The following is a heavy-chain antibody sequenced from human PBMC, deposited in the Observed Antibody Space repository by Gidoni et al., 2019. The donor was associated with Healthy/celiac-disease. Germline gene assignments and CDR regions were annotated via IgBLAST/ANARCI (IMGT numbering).Heavy chain of an antibody. Sequence: EVQLLGSGGGLVQPGGFLRPCRAASGFTFSSYAMSWVRQAPGKGLEWVSAISGSGGSTYSADSVKGRFTISRDTSKNTLYLQMNSLRAEDTAVYYCAKDRYCAGDCESFDYWGQGTLVTVSS. CDR2: ISGSGGST. CDR3: AKDRYCAGDCESFDY. CDR1: GFTFSSYA. D-gene: IGHD2-21*01. J-gene: IGHJ4*02. V-gene: IGHV3-23*01.